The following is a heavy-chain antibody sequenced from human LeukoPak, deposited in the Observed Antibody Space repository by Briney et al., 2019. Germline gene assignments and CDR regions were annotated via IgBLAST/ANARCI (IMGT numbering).Heavy chain of an antibody. CDR3: ARTIGGAGTVVGFYY. J-gene: IGHJ4*02. CDR2: TYYRSKWHN. Sequence: SQTLSLTCAISGDSVSSDSAVWNWIRQSPSRGLEWLGRTYYRSKWHNDYAVSVKSRITINPDTSKHQFSLQLNSVTPEDTAMYYCARTIGGAGTVVGFYYWGQGTLVTVSS. V-gene: IGHV6-1*01. CDR1: GDSVSSDSAV. D-gene: IGHD6-13*01.